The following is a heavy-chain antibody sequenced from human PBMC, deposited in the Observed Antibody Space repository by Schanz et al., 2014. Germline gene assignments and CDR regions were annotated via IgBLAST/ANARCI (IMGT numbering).Heavy chain of an antibody. D-gene: IGHD3-9*01. CDR1: GFTFSSYG. V-gene: IGHV3-30*19. CDR2: ISYDGRNK. Sequence: QVQLVESGGGVVQFGRSLRLSCVASGFTFSSYGMHWVRQAPGKGLEWVAVISYDGRNKYYADSVKGRFTISRDNSKNTLYLQMNTLRAEDTAVYYCARDSGPYYDKSMDVWGQGTTVAVSS. J-gene: IGHJ6*02. CDR3: ARDSGPYYDKSMDV.